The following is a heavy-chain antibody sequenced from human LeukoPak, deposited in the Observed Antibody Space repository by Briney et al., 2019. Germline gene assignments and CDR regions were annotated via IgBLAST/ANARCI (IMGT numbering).Heavy chain of an antibody. CDR1: EFTFDNYV. V-gene: IGHV3-9*01. J-gene: IGHJ6*02. Sequence: GGSLRLSCGVSEFTFDNYVIHWVRQGPGKGPEWVAAMSWTSGSIAYADSVKGRFNIFRDNAQSSLYLQMNSLRAEDTAFYYCARSSGSYDGYYGVEVWGQGTTVIVSS. CDR3: ARSSGSYDGYYGVEV. CDR2: MSWTSGSI. D-gene: IGHD6-19*01.